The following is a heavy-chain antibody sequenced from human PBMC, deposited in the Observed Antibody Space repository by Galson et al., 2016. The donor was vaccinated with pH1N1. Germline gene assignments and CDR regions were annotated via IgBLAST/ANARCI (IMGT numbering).Heavy chain of an antibody. CDR2: IDPSGVTT. Sequence: SVKVSCKASGYTFSSFYMHWVRQAPGQGHEWMGIIDPSGVTTIYAQKFQGRVTLTRDTSTRTVYMELTSQRSEDTAVYYCARDAGSYYGYFDYWGQGTLVTVSS. CDR1: GYTFSSFY. CDR3: ARDAGSYYGYFDY. V-gene: IGHV1-46*01. J-gene: IGHJ4*02. D-gene: IGHD3-10*01.